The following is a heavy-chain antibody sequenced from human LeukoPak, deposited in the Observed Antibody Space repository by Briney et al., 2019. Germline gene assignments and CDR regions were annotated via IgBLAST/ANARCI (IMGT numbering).Heavy chain of an antibody. CDR2: IYSGGST. D-gene: IGHD6-19*01. Sequence: PGGSLRLSCAASGFTVSSNYMSWVRQAPGKGLEWVSVIYSGGSTYYADSVKGRFTISRDNSKNTLYLQMNSLRAEDTAVYYCAREGYSSGWLGNYFDYWGQGTLVTVSS. J-gene: IGHJ4*02. V-gene: IGHV3-53*01. CDR1: GFTVSSNY. CDR3: AREGYSSGWLGNYFDY.